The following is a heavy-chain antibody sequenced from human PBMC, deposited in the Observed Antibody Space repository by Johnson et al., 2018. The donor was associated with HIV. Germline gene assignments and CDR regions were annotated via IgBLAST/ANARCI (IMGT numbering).Heavy chain of an antibody. J-gene: IGHJ3*02. CDR1: GFTFDDYG. V-gene: IGHV3-66*01. CDR2: INTGGST. CDR3: FTEPPPYTNYVRLHDVFDI. D-gene: IGHD3-16*01. Sequence: VQLVESGGGVVRPGGSLRLPCAASGFTFDDYGMSWVRQAPGKGLAWVSLINTGGSTYYADSVKGRFPISRDNSKHTLYLQMNSLRAEDTAVYYCFTEPPPYTNYVRLHDVFDIWGQGTMVTVSS.